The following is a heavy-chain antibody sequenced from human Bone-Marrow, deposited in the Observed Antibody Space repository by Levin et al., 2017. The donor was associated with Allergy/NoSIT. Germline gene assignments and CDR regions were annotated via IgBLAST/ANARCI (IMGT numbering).Heavy chain of an antibody. CDR2: ITGSGGQT. J-gene: IGHJ5*02. CDR3: ARDWTAAIGTTSWFGP. Sequence: AGGSLRLSCAASRITFDFDLYGMIWVRQAPGKGLEWVSGITGSGGQTYYADSVKGRFTMSRDNSKNRVFLQMKTVRAEDAAIYYCARDWTAAIGTTSWFGPWGQGTRVTVS. CDR1: RITFDFDLYG. D-gene: IGHD3/OR15-3a*01. V-gene: IGHV3-23*01.